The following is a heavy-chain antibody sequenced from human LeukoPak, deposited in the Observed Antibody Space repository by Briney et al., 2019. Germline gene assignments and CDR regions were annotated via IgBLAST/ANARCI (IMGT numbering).Heavy chain of an antibody. D-gene: IGHD3-10*01. V-gene: IGHV4-34*01. J-gene: IGHJ5*02. CDR1: GGSFSGYY. Sequence: KSSETLSLTCAVYGGSFSGYYWSWIRQPPGKGLEWIGEINHSGSTNYNPSLKSRVTISVDTSKNQFSLKLSSVTAADTAVYYCARGITMVRGVSNWFDPWGQGTLVTVSS. CDR3: ARGITMVRGVSNWFDP. CDR2: INHSGST.